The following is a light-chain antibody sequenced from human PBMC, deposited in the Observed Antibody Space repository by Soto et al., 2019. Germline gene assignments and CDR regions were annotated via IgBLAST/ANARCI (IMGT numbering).Light chain of an antibody. CDR1: QSPLYSDGNTY. Sequence: DVVMTQSPLSLPVTLGQPASISCRSSQSPLYSDGNTYLSWFHQRPGQSPRRLIYKVSHRDSGVXDXXSGSGSGTDFTLQINRVEAEDLGVYYCIQGTYWPYTFGQGTKLEIK. CDR3: IQGTYWPYT. V-gene: IGKV2-30*01. J-gene: IGKJ2*01. CDR2: KVS.